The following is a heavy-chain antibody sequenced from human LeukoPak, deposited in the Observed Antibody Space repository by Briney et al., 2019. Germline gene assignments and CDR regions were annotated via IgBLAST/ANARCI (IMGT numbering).Heavy chain of an antibody. V-gene: IGHV4-59*12. CDR2: ICSSGST. J-gene: IGHJ6*02. CDR1: GCSITGYH. D-gene: IGHD6-19*01. CDR3: ARDLGAVAGPGYYYYGMDV. Sequence: SETLSLTCTVSGCSITGYHWSWIRQPPGKGLEWIGYICSSGSTEYKPSLKSRATISADTSKNQFSLKLSSVTAADTAVYYCARDLGAVAGPGYYYYGMDVWGQGTTVTVSS.